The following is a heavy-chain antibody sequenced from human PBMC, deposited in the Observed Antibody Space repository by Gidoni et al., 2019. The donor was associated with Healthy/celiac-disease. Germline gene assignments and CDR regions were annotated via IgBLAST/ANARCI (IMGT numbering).Heavy chain of an antibody. CDR2: ISGSGGST. V-gene: IGHV3-23*01. D-gene: IGHD2-15*01. Sequence: EVQLLESGGGLVQPGGSLRLSCAASGFTFISSAMSWVRQAPGKGLEGVSAISGSGGSTYYADSGKGRFTISRDNSKNTLYLQMNSLRAEETAVYYCARRDPVVVVAARDRGAQFDYWGQGTLVTVSS. J-gene: IGHJ4*02. CDR1: GFTFISSA. CDR3: ARRDPVVVVAARDRGAQFDY.